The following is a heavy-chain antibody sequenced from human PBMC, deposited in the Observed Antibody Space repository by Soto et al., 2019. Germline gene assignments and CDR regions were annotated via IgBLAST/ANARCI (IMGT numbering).Heavy chain of an antibody. Sequence: NPSETLSLTCAVYGGSFSGYYWSGIRQHPGKGLEWIGEINHSGSTNYNPSLKSRVTISVDTSKNQFSLKLSSVTAADTAVYYCASSSWLHFRVTFAWHPHYFDYWGQGTLVTVSS. CDR3: ASSSWLHFRVTFAWHPHYFDY. CDR2: INHSGST. D-gene: IGHD6-13*01. J-gene: IGHJ4*02. V-gene: IGHV4-34*01. CDR1: GGSFSGYY.